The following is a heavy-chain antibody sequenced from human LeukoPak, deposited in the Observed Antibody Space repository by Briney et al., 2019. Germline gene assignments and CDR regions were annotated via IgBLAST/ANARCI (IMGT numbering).Heavy chain of an antibody. Sequence: GGSLRLSCAASGFTFSSYSMNWVRQAPGKGLEWVSYISSSSSTIYYADSVKGRFTISRDNAKNSLYLQMNSLRAEDTAVYYCARGRDFVWLNWFDPWGQGTLVTVSS. CDR3: ARGRDFVWLNWFDP. CDR2: ISSSSSTI. CDR1: GFTFSSYS. D-gene: IGHD3-9*01. J-gene: IGHJ5*02. V-gene: IGHV3-48*01.